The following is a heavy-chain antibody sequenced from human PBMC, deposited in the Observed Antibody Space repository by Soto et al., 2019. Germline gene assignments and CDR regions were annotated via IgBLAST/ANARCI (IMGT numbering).Heavy chain of an antibody. D-gene: IGHD1-26*01. V-gene: IGHV1-2*02. J-gene: IGHJ4*02. Sequence: KVTCKYSVSTINRYYICCVRPHPVQGLEWMGWINPKSGGTMYPQKFQGRVTMTWDTSISTAYMALTRLRSDDTAVYYCARDLAKGGGSAGFDYWGQGNLVTVSS. CDR3: ARDLAKGGGSAGFDY. CDR2: INPKSGGT. CDR1: VSTINRYY.